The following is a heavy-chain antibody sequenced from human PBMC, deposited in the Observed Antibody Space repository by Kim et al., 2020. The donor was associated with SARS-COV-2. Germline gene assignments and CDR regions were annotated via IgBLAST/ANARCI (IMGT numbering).Heavy chain of an antibody. CDR3: ARDEVSSWYRFSYYYGMDV. Sequence: GRFTISKDNAKNSLYLQMNSLRAEDTAVYYCARDEVSSWYRFSYYYGMDVWGQGTTVTVSS. J-gene: IGHJ6*02. D-gene: IGHD6-13*01. V-gene: IGHV3-11*06.